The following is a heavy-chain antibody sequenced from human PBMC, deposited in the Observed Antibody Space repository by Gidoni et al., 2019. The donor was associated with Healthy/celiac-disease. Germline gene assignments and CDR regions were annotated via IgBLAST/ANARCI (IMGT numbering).Heavy chain of an antibody. CDR2: IYYSGST. D-gene: IGHD2-15*01. J-gene: IGHJ2*01. CDR1: GGSISSYY. Sequence: QVQLQESGPGLVKPSETLSLTCTVSGGSISSYYWSWIRQPPGKGLEWIGYIYYSGSTNYNPSLKSRVTISVDTSKNQFSLKLSSVTAADTAVYYCARRGGSGATRRWYFDLWGRGTLVTVSS. V-gene: IGHV4-59*08. CDR3: ARRGGSGATRRWYFDL.